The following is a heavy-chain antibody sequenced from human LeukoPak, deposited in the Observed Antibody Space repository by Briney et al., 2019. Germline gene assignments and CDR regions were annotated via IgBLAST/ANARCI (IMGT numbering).Heavy chain of an antibody. V-gene: IGHV1-46*01. CDR3: ARDSFMTTVTPSSMDV. CDR2: INPSGGST. Sequence: GASVKISCKASGYTFTTYYMHWVRQAPGQGLEWMGIINPSGGSTRYTQKFQGRVTMTRDTSTSTVYMELCSLRSEDTAVYYCARDSFMTTVTPSSMDVWGQGTTVTVSS. D-gene: IGHD4-17*01. J-gene: IGHJ6*02. CDR1: GYTFTTYY.